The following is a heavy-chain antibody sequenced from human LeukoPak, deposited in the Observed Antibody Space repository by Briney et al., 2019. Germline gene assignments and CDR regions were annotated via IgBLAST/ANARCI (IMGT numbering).Heavy chain of an antibody. CDR3: ARVYRSFLYYYMDV. V-gene: IGHV4-4*07. D-gene: IGHD2/OR15-2a*01. J-gene: IGHJ6*03. Sequence: SSETLSLTCTVSGGSISSYYWSWIRQPAGKGLEWIGRIYTSGSTNYNPSLKSRVTISVDTSKNQFSLKLSSVTAADTAVYYCARVYRSFLYYYMDVWGKGTTVTVSS. CDR2: IYTSGST. CDR1: GGSISSYY.